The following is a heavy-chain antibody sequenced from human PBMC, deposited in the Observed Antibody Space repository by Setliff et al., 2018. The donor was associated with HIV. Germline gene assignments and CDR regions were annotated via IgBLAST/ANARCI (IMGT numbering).Heavy chain of an antibody. D-gene: IGHD3-10*01. CDR2: IIPAFGTP. Sequence: GASVKVSCKASGGTFNTYGISWVRQAPGQGLEWMGGIIPAFGTPNYAQKFQGRVTITADESTNTAYMELSSLRSGDTAVYYCARETAPAHYYGSGSYRLHAFDVWGQGTMVTVSS. CDR1: GGTFNTYG. V-gene: IGHV1-69*13. J-gene: IGHJ3*01. CDR3: ARETAPAHYYGSGSYRLHAFDV.